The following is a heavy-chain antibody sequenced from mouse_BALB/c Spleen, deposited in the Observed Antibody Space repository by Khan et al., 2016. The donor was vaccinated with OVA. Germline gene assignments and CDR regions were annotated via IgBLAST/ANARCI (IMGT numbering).Heavy chain of an antibody. Sequence: QVQLQQSGAELVRPGVSVKLSCKGSGYTFTDFAMHWVKQSHAKSLEWIGVISTYYGDATYNQKFKGKATMTVDKSSSTAYMELARLTSDDSAIYYYARGSGNSRFAYWGQGTLVTVSA. V-gene: IGHV1S137*01. CDR3: ARGSGNSRFAY. D-gene: IGHD1-3*01. J-gene: IGHJ3*01. CDR1: GYTFTDFA. CDR2: ISTYYGDA.